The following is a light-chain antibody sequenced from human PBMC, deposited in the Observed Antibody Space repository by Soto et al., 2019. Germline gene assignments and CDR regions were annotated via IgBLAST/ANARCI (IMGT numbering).Light chain of an antibody. Sequence: DIQMTQSPSTLSASVGDRVTITCRASLSISSWLAWYQQNLGTAPRLLIYDASSLESGVLSRFSGSGYGTEFTLTISSLQPDNFAPYYFQSYTSYPSLTFGEEPKMDI. CDR3: QSYTSYPSLT. V-gene: IGKV1-5*01. CDR2: DAS. J-gene: IGKJ4*01. CDR1: LSISSW.